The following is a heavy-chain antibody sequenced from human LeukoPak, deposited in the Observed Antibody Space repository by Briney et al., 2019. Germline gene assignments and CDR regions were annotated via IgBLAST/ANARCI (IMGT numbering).Heavy chain of an antibody. CDR2: IYYSGST. D-gene: IGHD3-22*01. CDR1: GGSISSSSSYY. CDR3: ARDSEYYYDSSGYYYRRLFDY. Sequence: SETLSLTCTVSGGSISSSSSYYWGWIRQPPGKGLEWIGNIYYSGSTYYNPSLKSRVTISVDTSKNQFSLNLSSVTAADTAVYYCARDSEYYYDSSGYYYRRLFDYWGQGTLVTVSS. V-gene: IGHV4-39*02. J-gene: IGHJ4*02.